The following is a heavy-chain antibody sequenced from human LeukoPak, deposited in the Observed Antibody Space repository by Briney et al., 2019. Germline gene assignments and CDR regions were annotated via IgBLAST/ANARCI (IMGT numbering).Heavy chain of an antibody. J-gene: IGHJ4*02. CDR2: ISSSSTYI. CDR1: GFTFSSYT. Sequence: GGSLRLSCAASGFTFSSYTINWVRQAPGKGLEWVSSISSSSTYIYYADSVKGRFTISRDNAKNSLYLQMNSLRPEDTAVYYCASGGYDTLTASGSWGQGTLVTVSS. CDR3: ASGGYDTLTASGS. V-gene: IGHV3-21*01. D-gene: IGHD3-9*01.